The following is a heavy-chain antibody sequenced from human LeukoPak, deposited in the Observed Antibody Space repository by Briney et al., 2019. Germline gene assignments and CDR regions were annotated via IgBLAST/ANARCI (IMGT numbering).Heavy chain of an antibody. CDR2: IYYSGST. Sequence: PSQTLSLTCTVSGGSISSGDYYWSWIRQPPGRGLEWIGYIYYSGSTYYNPSLKSRLTISVDTSKNQFSLKLSSVTAADTAVYYCARGLWFGELLRPIWANWFDPWGQGTLVTVSS. D-gene: IGHD3-10*01. CDR3: ARGLWFGELLRPIWANWFDP. CDR1: GGSISSGDYY. J-gene: IGHJ5*02. V-gene: IGHV4-30-4*01.